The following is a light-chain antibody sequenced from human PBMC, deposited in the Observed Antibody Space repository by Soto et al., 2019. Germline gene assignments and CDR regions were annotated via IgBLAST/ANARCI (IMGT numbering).Light chain of an antibody. CDR1: QSISSR. CDR2: KAS. J-gene: IGKJ1*01. Sequence: DIQMTQSPSTLSASVGDRVTITCRASQSISSRLAWYQQKPGKVPKLLIYKASSLESGVPSRFSGSGSGTEFTLTISSLQPDDFATYYRQHYDSYSWTFGQGTKVEI. V-gene: IGKV1-5*03. CDR3: QHYDSYSWT.